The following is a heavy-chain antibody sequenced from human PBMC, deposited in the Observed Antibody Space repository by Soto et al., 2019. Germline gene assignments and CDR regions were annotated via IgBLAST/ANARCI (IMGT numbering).Heavy chain of an antibody. CDR3: ARRYSSVWYTFDY. D-gene: IGHD6-19*01. J-gene: IGHJ4*02. CDR2: IYPGDSDT. V-gene: IGHV5-51*01. CDR1: GYSFTDYW. Sequence: GESLRISYKGFGYSFTDYWIGWVRQMPAKGLEWVGIIYPGDSDTRYSPSFQGQVTISADKSISTAYLQWSSLKASDTAMYYCARRYSSVWYTFDYWGQGALVTVSS.